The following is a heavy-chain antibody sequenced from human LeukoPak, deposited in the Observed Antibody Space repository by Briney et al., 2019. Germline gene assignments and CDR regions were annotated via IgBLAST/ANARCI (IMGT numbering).Heavy chain of an antibody. CDR1: RYTFTRYY. CDR3: ASPHNWNHYFDY. CDR2: INPNSGGT. D-gene: IGHD1-20*01. Sequence: ASVKVSCKASRYTFTRYYMHCVRQAPGQGLEGMGWINPNSGGTNYAPKFQGRVTMTRETSISTAYMELSRLRSDHTAVYYCASPHNWNHYFDYWGQGTLVTVSS. J-gene: IGHJ4*02. V-gene: IGHV1-2*02.